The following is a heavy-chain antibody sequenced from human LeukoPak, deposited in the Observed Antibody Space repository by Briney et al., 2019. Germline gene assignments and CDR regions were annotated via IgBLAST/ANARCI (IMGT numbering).Heavy chain of an antibody. CDR1: GYTFTSYD. Sequence: ASVKVSCKASGYTFTSYDINWVRQATGQGLEWMGWMNPNSGNTGYAQKFQGRVTMTRNTSISTAYMELSSLRSEDTAVYYCARGQPDFWIGLRPYYMDIWGKGTTVPVSS. V-gene: IGHV1-8*01. CDR3: ARGQPDFWIGLRPYYMDI. J-gene: IGHJ6*03. D-gene: IGHD3-3*01. CDR2: MNPNSGNT.